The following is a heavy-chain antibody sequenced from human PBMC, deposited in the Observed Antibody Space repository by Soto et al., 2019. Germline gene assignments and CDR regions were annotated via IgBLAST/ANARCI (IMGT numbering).Heavy chain of an antibody. J-gene: IGHJ4*02. CDR3: AKDVHLGKVGGLCYFDY. Sequence: GGSLRLSCAASGFTFSSYAMSWVRQAPGKGLEWVSAISGSGGSTYYADSVKGRFTISRDNSKNTLYLQMNSLRAEDTAVYYCAKDVHLGKVGGLCYFDYWGQGTLVTVSS. CDR2: ISGSGGST. CDR1: GFTFSSYA. V-gene: IGHV3-23*01. D-gene: IGHD7-27*01.